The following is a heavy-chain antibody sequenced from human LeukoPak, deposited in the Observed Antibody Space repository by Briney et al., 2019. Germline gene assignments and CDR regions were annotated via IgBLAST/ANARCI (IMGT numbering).Heavy chain of an antibody. J-gene: IGHJ4*02. V-gene: IGHV4-4*07. CDR2: IYTSGRT. D-gene: IGHD1-26*01. CDR1: GGSISSYY. CDR3: ARENSGSYREFDY. Sequence: SETLSLTCTVSGGSISSYYWSWIRQPAGKGLEWIGRIYTSGRTNYNASLKSRVSMSVDTSKNQFSLKLSSVTAADTAVFYCARENSGSYREFDYWGQGTLVTVSS.